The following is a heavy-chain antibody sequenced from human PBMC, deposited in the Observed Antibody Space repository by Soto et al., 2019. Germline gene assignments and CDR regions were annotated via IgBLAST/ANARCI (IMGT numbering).Heavy chain of an antibody. Sequence: QVQLEQSGAEVKKPGSSVKVSCTASGGTFSNSAISWVRQAPGQGLEWLGGIMPIFRTPDYAQKFQGRVTITADESTSTAYMELSGLRSDDTAVXYXXRDXXRXXXXXXXXXXXDXWGQGTTVTVSS. CDR1: GGTFSNSA. CDR2: IMPIFRTP. J-gene: IGHJ6*02. CDR3: XRDXXRXXXXXXXXXXXDX. V-gene: IGHV1-69*12.